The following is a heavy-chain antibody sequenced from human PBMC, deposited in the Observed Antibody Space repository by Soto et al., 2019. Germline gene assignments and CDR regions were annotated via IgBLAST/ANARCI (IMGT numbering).Heavy chain of an antibody. CDR3: ARGLGYCRSGTCYREWFDP. V-gene: IGHV1-18*01. CDR1: GYTFSTHG. D-gene: IGHD2-15*01. Sequence: QVQLVQSGAEVKKPGASVKVSCKASGYTFSTHGISWVRQVPGQGLEWMGWVRGDNGHRNYAQSLQGRVTMTTDTSTNTAYMELRSLRSDDTAVYYCARGLGYCRSGTCYREWFDPWGQGTLVTVSS. CDR2: VRGDNGHR. J-gene: IGHJ5*02.